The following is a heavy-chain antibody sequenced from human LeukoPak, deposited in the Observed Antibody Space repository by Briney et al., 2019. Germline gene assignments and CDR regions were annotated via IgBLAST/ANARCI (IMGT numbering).Heavy chain of an antibody. J-gene: IGHJ4*02. CDR1: GGSISSYY. CDR3: ARDRGYYDSSGHYFDY. V-gene: IGHV4-59*01. Sequence: SETLSLTCTVSGGSISSYYWSWIRQPPGKGLEWIGYIYYSGSTNYNPSLKSRVTISVDTSKNQFSLKLSSVTAADTAVYYCARDRGYYDSSGHYFDYWGQGTLVTVSS. CDR2: IYYSGST. D-gene: IGHD3-22*01.